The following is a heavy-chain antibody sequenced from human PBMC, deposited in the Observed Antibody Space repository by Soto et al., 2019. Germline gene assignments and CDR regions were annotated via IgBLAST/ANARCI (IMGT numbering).Heavy chain of an antibody. V-gene: IGHV3-48*03. D-gene: IGHD6-13*01. CDR1: GFTFSSYE. Sequence: GGSLRLSCAASGFTFSSYEMNWVRQAPGKGLEWVSYISSSGSTIYYADSVKGRFTISRDNAKNSLYLQMNSLRAEDTAVYYCARARFAGYSSSWGQGTLVTVSS. CDR3: ARARFAGYSSS. J-gene: IGHJ4*02. CDR2: ISSSGSTI.